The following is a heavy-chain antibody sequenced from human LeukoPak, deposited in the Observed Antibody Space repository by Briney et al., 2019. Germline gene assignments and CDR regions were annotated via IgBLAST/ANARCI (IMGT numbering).Heavy chain of an antibody. CDR1: GYTFTGYY. V-gene: IGHV1-2*02. CDR2: INPNSGVT. J-gene: IGHJ4*02. CDR3: ARPPRAAPYYFDY. Sequence: GASVKVSCKASGYTFTGYYMHWVRQAPGQGLEWMGWINPNSGVTNYAQKFQGRVTMTRDTSISTAYMELSRLRSDDTAVYYGARPPRAAPYYFDYWGQGTLVTVSS. D-gene: IGHD6-13*01.